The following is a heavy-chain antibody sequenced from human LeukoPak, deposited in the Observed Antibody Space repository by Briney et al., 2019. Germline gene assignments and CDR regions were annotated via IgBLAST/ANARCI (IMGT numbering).Heavy chain of an antibody. V-gene: IGHV3-30*04. CDR2: VADEEKTI. CDR1: GFTFTGHS. Sequence: PGRSLRLSCVASGFTFTGHSMHWVRQAPGKGLEWVAVVADEEKTIFYADSLKGRFTVSRDNSKNKVYLQMNSLRDEDTAVYYCAREEQSGGTPFDYWGQGSLVTVSS. J-gene: IGHJ4*02. CDR3: AREEQSGGTPFDY. D-gene: IGHD1-26*01.